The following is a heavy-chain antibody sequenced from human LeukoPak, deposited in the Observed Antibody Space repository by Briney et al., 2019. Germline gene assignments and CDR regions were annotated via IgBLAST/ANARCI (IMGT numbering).Heavy chain of an antibody. V-gene: IGHV1-69*08. J-gene: IGHJ5*02. Sequence: SVKVSCKASGGSFSDYSISWVRQAPGQGLEWMGRIIAILDTAHYAQKFQGRFTITADKSTTTVYMELSSLRSDDTAVYYCVRSGYDYDWFDPWGRGTLVTVSA. CDR3: VRSGYDYDWFDP. CDR1: GGSFSDYS. D-gene: IGHD5-12*01. CDR2: IIAILDTA.